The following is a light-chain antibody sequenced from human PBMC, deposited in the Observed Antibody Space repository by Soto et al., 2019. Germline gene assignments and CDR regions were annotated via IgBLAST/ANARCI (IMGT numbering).Light chain of an antibody. Sequence: QSALTQPPSASGSPGQSVTISCTGTSIDVGDYDYVSWYQQYPGKAPKLIIYEVSRRPSGVPDRFSGSKTGNTASLTVSGLQAEDEADYYCSSYADRNYVFGNGTKVTVL. V-gene: IGLV2-8*01. CDR3: SSYADRNYV. J-gene: IGLJ1*01. CDR1: SIDVGDYDY. CDR2: EVS.